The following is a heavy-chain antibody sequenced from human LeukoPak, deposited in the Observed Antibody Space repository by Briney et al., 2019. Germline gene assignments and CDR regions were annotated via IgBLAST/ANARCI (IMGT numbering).Heavy chain of an antibody. Sequence: ASVNVSFMASGYASTDHYLLWVRQAPGQGLEWVGWIRPKSGDIHYAQTFYGRVTLTRDTSVNTAYMELTGLTSDDTGVYYFTKDHNRGPDYWGQGTLIIVSS. CDR1: GYASTDHY. J-gene: IGHJ4*02. CDR3: TKDHNRGPDY. D-gene: IGHD3-10*01. V-gene: IGHV1-2*02. CDR2: IRPKSGDI.